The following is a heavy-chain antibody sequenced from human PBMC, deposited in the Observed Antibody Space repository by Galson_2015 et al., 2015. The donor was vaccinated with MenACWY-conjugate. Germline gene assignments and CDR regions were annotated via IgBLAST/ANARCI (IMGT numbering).Heavy chain of an antibody. Sequence: SLRLSCAASGFTFSSYAMSWVRQAPGKGLEWVSAISGSGGNTYYADSVKGRFTISRDNSKNTLYPQINSLRAEDTAVYYCATTYSSPGYYYYMDVWGRGTAVTVSS. CDR2: ISGSGGNT. CDR3: ATTYSSPGYYYYMDV. CDR1: GFTFSSYA. V-gene: IGHV3-23*01. D-gene: IGHD5-18*01. J-gene: IGHJ6*03.